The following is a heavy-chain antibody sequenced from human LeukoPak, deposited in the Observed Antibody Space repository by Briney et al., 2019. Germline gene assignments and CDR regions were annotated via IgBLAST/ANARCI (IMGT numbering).Heavy chain of an antibody. Sequence: GGSLRLSCAASGFTFSSYGMHWVRQAPGKGLEWVAVISYDGSNKYYADSVKGRFTISRDNSKNTLYLQMNSLRAEDTAVYYCARSTGYTVTTHDYWGQGTLVTVSS. J-gene: IGHJ4*02. CDR3: ARSTGYTVTTHDY. V-gene: IGHV3-30*03. CDR1: GFTFSSYG. D-gene: IGHD4-17*01. CDR2: ISYDGSNK.